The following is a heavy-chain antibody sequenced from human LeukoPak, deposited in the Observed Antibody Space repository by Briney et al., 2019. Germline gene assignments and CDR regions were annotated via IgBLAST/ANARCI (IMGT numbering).Heavy chain of an antibody. V-gene: IGHV1-69*13. D-gene: IGHD3-10*01. Sequence: SVKVSCKASGGTFSSYAISWVRQAPGPGLEWMGGIIPIFGTANYAQKFQGRVTITADESTSTAYMELSSLRSEDTAVYYCARETPWFGELLSPAYYYGMDVWGKGTTVTVSS. CDR2: IIPIFGTA. CDR1: GGTFSSYA. J-gene: IGHJ6*04. CDR3: ARETPWFGELLSPAYYYGMDV.